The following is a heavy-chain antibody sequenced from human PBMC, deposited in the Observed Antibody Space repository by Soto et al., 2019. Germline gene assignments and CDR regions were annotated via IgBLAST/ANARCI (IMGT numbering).Heavy chain of an antibody. CDR1: GFTFGDYA. D-gene: IGHD4-17*01. CDR3: TGDYFDY. V-gene: IGHV3-49*04. Sequence: GGSLRLSCTASGFTFGDYAMSWVRQAPGKGLEWVGFIRSKAYGGTTEYAASVKGRFTISRDDSKSIAYLQMNSLKTEDIAVYYCTGDYFDYWGQGTLVTVSS. CDR2: IRSKAYGGTT. J-gene: IGHJ4*02.